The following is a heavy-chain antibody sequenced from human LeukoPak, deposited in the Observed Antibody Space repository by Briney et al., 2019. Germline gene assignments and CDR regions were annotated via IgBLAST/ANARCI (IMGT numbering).Heavy chain of an antibody. J-gene: IGHJ4*02. CDR3: GRGYPYYFDH. CDR2: ISNSGDTI. CDR1: GFTFSDYF. Sequence: GGSLRLACSPSGFTFSDYFMGWMRQAPGKGLEWVSYISNSGDTIYYADSVKGRFTTSRDNAKNSLYLQMNSLRAEATPVYYCGRGYPYYFDHWGQGTLVTVSS. V-gene: IGHV3-11*04. D-gene: IGHD3-22*01.